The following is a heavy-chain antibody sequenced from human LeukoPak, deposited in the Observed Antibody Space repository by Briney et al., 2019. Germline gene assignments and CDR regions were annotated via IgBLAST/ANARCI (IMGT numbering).Heavy chain of an antibody. CDR3: ARGGPYCSSTSCYSTTDGFDY. J-gene: IGHJ4*02. V-gene: IGHV3-30-3*01. CDR2: ISYDGSNK. D-gene: IGHD2-2*01. CDR1: GFTFSNYA. Sequence: GGSLRLSCEASGFTFSNYAVHWVRQTPGKGLEWVAVISYDGSNKYYADSVKGRFTISRDNSKNTLYVQMNSLRAVDTAVYYCARGGPYCSSTSCYSTTDGFDYWGQGTLVTVSS.